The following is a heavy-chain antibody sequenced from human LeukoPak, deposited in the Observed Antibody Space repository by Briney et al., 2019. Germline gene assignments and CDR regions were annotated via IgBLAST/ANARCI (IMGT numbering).Heavy chain of an antibody. D-gene: IGHD3-22*01. J-gene: IGHJ3*02. CDR2: ISGSGGST. CDR3: AKDMIVVVDAFDI. Sequence: GGSLRLSCAASGFTFSSYAMSWVRQAPGKGLEWVSAISGSGGSTYYADSVKGRFTISRDNSKNTLYLQMNSPRAEDTAVYYCAKDMIVVVDAFDIWGQGTMVTVSS. CDR1: GFTFSSYA. V-gene: IGHV3-23*01.